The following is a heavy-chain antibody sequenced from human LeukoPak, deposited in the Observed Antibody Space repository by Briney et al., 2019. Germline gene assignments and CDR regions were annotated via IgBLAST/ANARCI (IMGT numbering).Heavy chain of an antibody. J-gene: IGHJ1*01. CDR1: GGTFISYA. CDR3: ARSYCGGDCYDAEYFQH. CDR2: IIPIFGTA. Sequence: SVKVSCKASGGTFISYAISWVRQAPGQGLEWMGGIIPIFGTANYAQKFQGRVTITADESTSTAYMELSSLRSEDTAVYYCARSYCGGDCYDAEYFQHWGQGTLVTVSS. V-gene: IGHV1-69*01. D-gene: IGHD2-21*02.